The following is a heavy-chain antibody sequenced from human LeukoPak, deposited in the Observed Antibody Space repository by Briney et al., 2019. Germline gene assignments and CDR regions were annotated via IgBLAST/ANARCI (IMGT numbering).Heavy chain of an antibody. CDR3: ARFSSIAAAFDY. J-gene: IGHJ4*02. Sequence: SETLSLTCTVSGGSISNYYWSWIRQPAGKGLEWIGRIYTSGTTHYNPSLKSRVTMSVDTSQNQFSLNLSSVTAADTAVYYCARFSSIAAAFDYWGLGTLVTVSS. V-gene: IGHV4-4*07. D-gene: IGHD6-13*01. CDR1: GGSISNYY. CDR2: IYTSGTT.